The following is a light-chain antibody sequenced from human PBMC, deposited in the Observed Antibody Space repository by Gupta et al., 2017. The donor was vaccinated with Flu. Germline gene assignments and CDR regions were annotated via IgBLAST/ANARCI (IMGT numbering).Light chain of an antibody. CDR3: LQDYTYPRT. CDR2: ATS. V-gene: IGKV1-6*01. Sequence: PSSVSAAVGDRVTMCCRASQGVRYDLGWYQQKAGKAPKLLMYATSTLQTGVPSRFSGSGSGTEFTLTISSLQPEDFATYYCLQDYTYPRTFGQGTKVELK. CDR1: QGVRYD. J-gene: IGKJ2*01.